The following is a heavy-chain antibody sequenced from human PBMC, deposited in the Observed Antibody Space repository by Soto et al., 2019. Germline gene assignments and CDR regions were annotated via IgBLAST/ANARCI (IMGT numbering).Heavy chain of an antibody. V-gene: IGHV1-18*01. J-gene: IGHJ4*02. Sequence: QVQLVQSGAEVKKPGASVKVSCKASGYTFTNFGISWVRLAPGHGLEWMGWISAYNGNTNYAQKLQGRVTMTTDTAPRTAFMELRGLSLDDTATYYCARDRYSILTGYPTATEFWGQGTLVTVSS. CDR1: GYTFTNFG. CDR2: ISAYNGNT. D-gene: IGHD3-9*01. CDR3: ARDRYSILTGYPTATEF.